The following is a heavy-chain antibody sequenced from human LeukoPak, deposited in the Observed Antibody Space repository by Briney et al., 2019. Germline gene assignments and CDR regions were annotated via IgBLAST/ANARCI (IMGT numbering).Heavy chain of an antibody. Sequence: ASVKVSCKASGYTFTNFFMHWVRQAPGQGLECMGCINANTGGTNYAQKFQGRVTITGDTSISTAYMELSSLRSDDTAVYYCARDWVGATTSFDPWGQGTLVTVSS. D-gene: IGHD1-26*01. CDR2: INANTGGT. CDR3: ARDWVGATTSFDP. V-gene: IGHV1-2*02. J-gene: IGHJ5*02. CDR1: GYTFTNFF.